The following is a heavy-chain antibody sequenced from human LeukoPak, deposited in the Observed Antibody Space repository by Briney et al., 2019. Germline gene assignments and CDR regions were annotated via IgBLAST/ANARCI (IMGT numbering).Heavy chain of an antibody. Sequence: PGESLKISCKGSGYSFTSYWISWVRQMPGKGLEWTGRIDPSDSYTNYSPSFQGHVTISADKSISTAYLQWSSLKASDTAMYYCARHSWFGELFLGNFDYWGQGTLVTVSS. J-gene: IGHJ4*02. D-gene: IGHD3-10*01. CDR1: GYSFTSYW. CDR2: IDPSDSYT. CDR3: ARHSWFGELFLGNFDY. V-gene: IGHV5-10-1*01.